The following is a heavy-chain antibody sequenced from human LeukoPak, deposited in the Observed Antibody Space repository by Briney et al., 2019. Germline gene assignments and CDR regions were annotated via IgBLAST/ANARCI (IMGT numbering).Heavy chain of an antibody. CDR1: GYTFTSYY. CDR3: ARDSRDSGYYPNWFDP. D-gene: IGHD3-22*01. V-gene: IGHV1-46*01. J-gene: IGHJ5*02. CDR2: INPSGGST. Sequence: ASVKVSCKASGYTFTSYYMHWVRQAPGQGLEWMGMINPSGGSTSYAQKFQGRVTMTRDTSTSTVYMELSSLRSEDTAVYYCARDSRDSGYYPNWFDPWGQGTLVTVSS.